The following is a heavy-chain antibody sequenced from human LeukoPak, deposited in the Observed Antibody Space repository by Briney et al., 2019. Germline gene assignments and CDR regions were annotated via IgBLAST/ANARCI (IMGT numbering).Heavy chain of an antibody. CDR2: IRYDGSNK. CDR3: AKDQWKTYYYDSSGHYQDAYAFDI. CDR1: GFTFSSYG. J-gene: IGHJ3*02. D-gene: IGHD3-22*01. Sequence: GGSLRLSCAASGFTFSSYGMHWVRQAPGKGLEWVAFIRYDGSNKYYADSVKGRFTISRDNSKNTLYLQMNSLRAEDTAVYYCAKDQWKTYYYDSSGHYQDAYAFDIWGQGTMVTVSS. V-gene: IGHV3-30*02.